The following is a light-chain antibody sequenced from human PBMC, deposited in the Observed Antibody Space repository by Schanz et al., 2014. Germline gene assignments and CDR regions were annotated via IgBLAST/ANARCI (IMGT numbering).Light chain of an antibody. CDR3: SSYTSSSTLRGV. V-gene: IGLV2-14*03. J-gene: IGLJ3*02. Sequence: QSALTQPASLSGSPGQSITISCTATTSDIDLYNYVSWYQQHPGKAPKLIIFDGTNRPSGVSPRFSGSKSVNTASLTISGLQAEDEADYYCSSYTSSSTLRGVFGGGTKLTVL. CDR2: DGT. CDR1: TSDIDLYNY.